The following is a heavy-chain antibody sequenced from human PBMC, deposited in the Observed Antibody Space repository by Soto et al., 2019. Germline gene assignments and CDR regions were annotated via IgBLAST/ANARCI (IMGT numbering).Heavy chain of an antibody. J-gene: IGHJ6*02. CDR2: IYPGDSDT. CDR1: GYSFTSYW. D-gene: IGHD3-22*01. Sequence: GESLKISCKGSGYSFTSYWIGWVRQMPGKGLEWMGIIYPGDSDTRYSPSFRGQVTISADKSISTAYLQWSSLKASDTAMYYCARLEMATIVGHYYYCIDVWGQGTTVTVSS. CDR3: ARLEMATIVGHYYYCIDV. V-gene: IGHV5-51*01.